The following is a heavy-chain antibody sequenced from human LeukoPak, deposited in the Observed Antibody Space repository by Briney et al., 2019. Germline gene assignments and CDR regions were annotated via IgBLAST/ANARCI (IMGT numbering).Heavy chain of an antibody. CDR3: AKGNKLGSYYFDY. Sequence: GRSLRLSCAASGFTFDDYAMHWVRQAPGKGLEWVSGISWNSGSIGYADSVKGRFTISRDNAKNSLYLQMNSLGAEDTALYYCAKGNKLGSYYFDYWGQGTLVTVSS. V-gene: IGHV3-9*01. CDR2: ISWNSGSI. J-gene: IGHJ4*02. D-gene: IGHD7-27*01. CDR1: GFTFDDYA.